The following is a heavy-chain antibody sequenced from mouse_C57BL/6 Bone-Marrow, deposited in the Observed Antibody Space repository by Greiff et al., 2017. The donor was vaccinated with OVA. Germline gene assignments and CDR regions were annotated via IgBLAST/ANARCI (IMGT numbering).Heavy chain of an antibody. CDR3: AMPPPYYGSRDAMDY. J-gene: IGHJ4*01. V-gene: IGHV1-74*01. CDR1: GYTFTSYW. D-gene: IGHD1-1*01. Sequence: QVQLQQPGAELVKPGASVKVSCKASGYTFTSYWMHWVKQRPGQGLEWIGRIHPSDSDTNYNQKFKGKATLTVDKSSSTAYMQLNSLTSEDSAVYYCAMPPPYYGSRDAMDYWGQGTSVTVSS. CDR2: IHPSDSDT.